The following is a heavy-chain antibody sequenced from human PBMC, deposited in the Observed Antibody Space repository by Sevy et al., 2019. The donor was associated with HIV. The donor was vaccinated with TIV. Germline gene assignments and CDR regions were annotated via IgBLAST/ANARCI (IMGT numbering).Heavy chain of an antibody. Sequence: GGSLRLSCAASGFTFSSYGIHGVRQAPGKGLEWVAVISYDGGDKKYADSVKGRFTISRDNSKNTLYLQMTSLRAEDTAMYFCAKDRTVLGASYYFDHWGQGTLVTVSS. J-gene: IGHJ4*02. D-gene: IGHD1-26*01. CDR3: AKDRTVLGASYYFDH. CDR2: ISYDGGDK. V-gene: IGHV3-30*18. CDR1: GFTFSSYG.